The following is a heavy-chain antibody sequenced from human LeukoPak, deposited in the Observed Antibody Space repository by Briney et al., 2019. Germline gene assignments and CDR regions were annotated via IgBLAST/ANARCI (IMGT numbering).Heavy chain of an antibody. V-gene: IGHV3-64*01. CDR1: GFTFSSYA. J-gene: IGHJ4*02. CDR3: ARDLSGGGLDY. D-gene: IGHD3-10*01. CDR2: ISNNGVRI. Sequence: GGLRLSCAASGFTFSSYAMHWVRQAPGKGLEYVSAISNNGVRIYYANSVKGRFSISRDNSKNTLYLQMGSLRTEDMAVYYCARDLSGGGLDYWAQGTLVTVSS.